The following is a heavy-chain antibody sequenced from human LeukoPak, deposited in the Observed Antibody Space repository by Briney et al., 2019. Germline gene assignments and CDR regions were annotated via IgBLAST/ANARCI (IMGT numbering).Heavy chain of an antibody. V-gene: IGHV3-21*01. CDR2: ISSSSSYI. CDR3: ARGSDYYYDSSGVDY. CDR1: GFTFSSYR. J-gene: IGHJ4*02. Sequence: SGGSLRLSCAASGFTFSSYRMNCVRQAPGKGLEWVSSISSSSSYIYYADSVKGRFTISRDNAKNSLYLQMNSLRAEDTAVYYCARGSDYYYDSSGVDYWGQGTLVTVSS. D-gene: IGHD3-22*01.